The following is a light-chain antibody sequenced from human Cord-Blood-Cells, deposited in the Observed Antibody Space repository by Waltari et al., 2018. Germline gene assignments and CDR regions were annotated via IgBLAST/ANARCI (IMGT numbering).Light chain of an antibody. V-gene: IGKV1-39*01. CDR1: QSISSY. CDR3: QQSYSTPLWT. Sequence: DIQMTQSPSSLSASVGDRVTITCRASQSISSYLNWYQQKPGKAPKLLIYAASSLQSGVPSRFSGSGSWTDFTLTISSLQPEDFATNYCQQSYSTPLWTFGQGTKVEIK. CDR2: AAS. J-gene: IGKJ1*01.